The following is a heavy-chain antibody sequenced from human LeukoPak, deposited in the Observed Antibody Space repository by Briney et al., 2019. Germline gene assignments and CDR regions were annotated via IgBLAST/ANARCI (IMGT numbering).Heavy chain of an antibody. CDR3: AKAMIVVVMADAFDI. J-gene: IGHJ3*02. V-gene: IGHV1-18*01. D-gene: IGHD3-22*01. CDR1: GYTFTSYG. Sequence: ASVKVSCKASGYTFTSYGISWVRQAPGQGLEWMGWISAYNGNTNYAQKLQGRVTMTTDTSTSTAYMELRSLRSDETAVYYCAKAMIVVVMADAFDIWGQGTMVTVSS. CDR2: ISAYNGNT.